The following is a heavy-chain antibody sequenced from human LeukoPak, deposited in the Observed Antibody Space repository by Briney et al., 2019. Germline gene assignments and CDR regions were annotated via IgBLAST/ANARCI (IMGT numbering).Heavy chain of an antibody. CDR3: AKDPAYYDSSGYYYAPLDY. CDR1: EFTFSAYS. Sequence: GGSLRLSCAASEFTFSAYSMNWVRQAPGKGLEWVSYISSSSITTYYADSVKGRFTISRDNAKNSLYLQMNSLRDEDTAVYYCAKDPAYYDSSGYYYAPLDYWGQGTLVTVSS. CDR2: ISSSSITT. V-gene: IGHV3-48*02. J-gene: IGHJ4*02. D-gene: IGHD3-22*01.